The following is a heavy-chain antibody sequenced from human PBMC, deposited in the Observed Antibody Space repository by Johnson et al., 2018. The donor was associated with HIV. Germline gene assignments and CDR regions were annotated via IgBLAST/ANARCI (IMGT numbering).Heavy chain of an antibody. D-gene: IGHD6-13*01. Sequence: QVQVVESGGGVVQPGGSLRLSCAASGFTFSNYGMHWVRQAPGKGLEWVAGLWYDGSKNNYADSVRGRFTISRDNSKNTLHLQMNSLRVEDTAVYYCAKCIWGSSLIDAFDIWGQGTTVTVSS. CDR3: AKCIWGSSLIDAFDI. CDR2: LWYDGSKN. CDR1: GFTFSNYG. V-gene: IGHV3-33*06. J-gene: IGHJ3*02.